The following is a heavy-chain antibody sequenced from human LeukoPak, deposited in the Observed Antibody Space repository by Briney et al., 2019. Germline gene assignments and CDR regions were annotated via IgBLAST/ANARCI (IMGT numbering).Heavy chain of an antibody. CDR1: GGTFSSYA. J-gene: IGHJ5*02. V-gene: IGHV1-69*13. Sequence: SVKVSCKASGGTFSSYAISWVRQAPGQGLEWMGGIIPIFGTANYAQKFQGRVTITADESTSTAYMELSSLRSEDTAVYFCARVAAGTTFMDNWFDPWGQGTLVTVSS. CDR3: ARVAAGTTFMDNWFDP. CDR2: IIPIFGTA. D-gene: IGHD1-7*01.